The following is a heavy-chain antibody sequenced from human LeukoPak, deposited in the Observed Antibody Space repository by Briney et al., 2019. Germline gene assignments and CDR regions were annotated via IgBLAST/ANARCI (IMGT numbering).Heavy chain of an antibody. CDR1: GASISSSSYY. D-gene: IGHD3-9*01. CDR2: IYYSGST. CDR3: ARQDYDILTGYYPFDY. Sequence: SETLSLTCTVSGASISSSSYYWGWIRQPPGKGQEWIGSIYYSGSTYYNPSLKSRVTISVDTSKNQFSLKLSSVTATDTAVYHCARQDYDILTGYYPFDYWGQGTLVTVSS. J-gene: IGHJ4*02. V-gene: IGHV4-39*01.